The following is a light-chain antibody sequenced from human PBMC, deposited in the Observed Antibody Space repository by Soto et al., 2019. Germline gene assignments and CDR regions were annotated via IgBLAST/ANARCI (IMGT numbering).Light chain of an antibody. Sequence: QSALTQPPSESGAPGQRVTISCTGSSSNIGAGYDVHWYQRLPGTAPTLLIYGNNKRPSGVPDRFYGSKSGTSASLAITGLQAEDEADYYCQSYDSSLSVVVFGGGTKLTVL. CDR2: GNN. CDR3: QSYDSSLSVVV. J-gene: IGLJ2*01. CDR1: SSNIGAGYD. V-gene: IGLV1-40*01.